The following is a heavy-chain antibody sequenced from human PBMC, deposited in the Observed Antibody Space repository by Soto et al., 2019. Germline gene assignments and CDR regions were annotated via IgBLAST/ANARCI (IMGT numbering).Heavy chain of an antibody. CDR2: ISGSGGST. Sequence: GGSLRLSCAASGFTFSSYAMSWVRQAPGKGLEWVSAISGSGGSTYYADSVKGRFTISRDNSKNTQYLQMNSLRAEDTAVYYCAKRTEIVVVPAALFDYWGQGTLVTVSS. D-gene: IGHD2-2*01. J-gene: IGHJ4*02. V-gene: IGHV3-23*01. CDR3: AKRTEIVVVPAALFDY. CDR1: GFTFSSYA.